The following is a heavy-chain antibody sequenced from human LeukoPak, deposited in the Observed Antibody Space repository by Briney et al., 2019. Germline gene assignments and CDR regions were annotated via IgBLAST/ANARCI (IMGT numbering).Heavy chain of an antibody. Sequence: GGSLRLSCAASGFTFSSYGMHWVRQAPGKGLEWVAVISYDGSNKYYADSVKGRFTISRDNSKNTLYLQMNSLRAEDTAVYYCAKDSYYYDSSGYLDYWGQGTLVTVSS. D-gene: IGHD3-22*01. CDR3: AKDSYYYDSSGYLDY. V-gene: IGHV3-30*18. CDR2: ISYDGSNK. CDR1: GFTFSSYG. J-gene: IGHJ4*02.